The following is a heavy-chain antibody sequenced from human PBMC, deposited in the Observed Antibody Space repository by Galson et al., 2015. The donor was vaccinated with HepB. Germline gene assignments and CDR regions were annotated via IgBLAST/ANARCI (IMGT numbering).Heavy chain of an antibody. V-gene: IGHV1-18*01. CDR2: ISANNGNT. J-gene: IGHJ6*02. D-gene: IGHD6-13*01. CDR1: GYTFSSYG. CDR3: ARSDDSSSWYGGYYYHGMDV. Sequence: SVKVSCKASGYTFSSYGISWVRQAPGQGVEWMGRISANNGNTNYAQKIQGRVTMTTDTSTSTAYMELRSLRSDDTAVYYCARSDDSSSWYGGYYYHGMDVWGQGTTVIVSS.